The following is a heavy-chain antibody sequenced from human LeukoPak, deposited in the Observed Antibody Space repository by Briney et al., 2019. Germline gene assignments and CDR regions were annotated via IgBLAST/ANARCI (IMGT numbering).Heavy chain of an antibody. V-gene: IGHV4-59*08. CDR2: IYYSGST. Sequence: SETLSLTCTVSGGSISSYYWSWLRQPPGKGLEWIGYIYYSGSTNYNPSLKSRVTISVDTSKNQFSLKLSSVTAADTAVYYCARQVSGRKWLVDYWGQGTLVTVSS. J-gene: IGHJ4*02. D-gene: IGHD6-19*01. CDR1: GGSISSYY. CDR3: ARQVSGRKWLVDY.